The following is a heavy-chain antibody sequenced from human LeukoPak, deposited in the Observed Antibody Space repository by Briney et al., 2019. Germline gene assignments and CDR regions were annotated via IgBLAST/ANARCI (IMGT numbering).Heavy chain of an antibody. D-gene: IGHD4-23*01. Sequence: PSETLSLTCTVSGGSISSGDYYWSWIRQPPGKGLEWIGYISYSGSTYYNPSLKSRVTISVDTSKNQFSLKLSSVTAADTAIYYCARAPYYGSNSRDCFDPWGQGTLVTVSS. CDR1: GGSISSGDYY. V-gene: IGHV4-30-4*01. CDR2: ISYSGST. CDR3: ARAPYYGSNSRDCFDP. J-gene: IGHJ5*02.